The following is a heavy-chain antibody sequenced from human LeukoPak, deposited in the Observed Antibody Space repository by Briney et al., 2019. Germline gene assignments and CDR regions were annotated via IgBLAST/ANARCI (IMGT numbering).Heavy chain of an antibody. CDR2: ISGSGGST. V-gene: IGHV3-23*01. Sequence: GGSLRLSCAASGFTFSSYAMSGVRQAPGKGLEWVSAISGSGGSTYYADSVKGRFTISRDNSKNTLYLQMNSLRAEDTAVYYCAKARAIMVATFFDYWGQGTLVTVSS. D-gene: IGHD5-12*01. CDR1: GFTFSSYA. J-gene: IGHJ4*02. CDR3: AKARAIMVATFFDY.